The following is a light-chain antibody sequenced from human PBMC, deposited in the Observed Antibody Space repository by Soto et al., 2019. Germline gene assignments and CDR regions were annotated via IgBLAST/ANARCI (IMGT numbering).Light chain of an antibody. CDR2: GAS. CDR3: QQRDSWRT. CDR1: QSVSSSY. Sequence: EIVLTQSPGTLYLSPGERATLSCRASQSVSSSYLAWYQHKPGQAPRLLIYGASSRATGIPDRFSGSGSGTDFTLTISSLEPEYFAVYYCQQRDSWRTFGQGTKLDIK. V-gene: IGKV3D-20*02. J-gene: IGKJ2*01.